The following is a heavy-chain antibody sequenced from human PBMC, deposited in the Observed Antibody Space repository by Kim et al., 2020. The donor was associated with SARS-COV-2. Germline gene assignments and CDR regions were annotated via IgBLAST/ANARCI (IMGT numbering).Heavy chain of an antibody. D-gene: IGHD2-2*02. J-gene: IGHJ6*02. CDR2: INHSGGI. CDR1: GGSFSGFH. Sequence: SETLSLTCAVYGGSFSGFHWSWIRQSPGKGLEWIGEINHSGGINHNPSLKSRLTISMDTSKNQFSLKLTSVTAADTAFYYCARGRAGVVPAPILGLGPHYVYFIMDVWGHGTTVTV. V-gene: IGHV4-34*01. CDR3: ARGRAGVVPAPILGLGPHYVYFIMDV.